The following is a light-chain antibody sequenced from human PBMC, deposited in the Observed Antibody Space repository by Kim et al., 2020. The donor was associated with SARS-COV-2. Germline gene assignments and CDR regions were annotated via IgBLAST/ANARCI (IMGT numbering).Light chain of an antibody. CDR2: AAS. CDR1: QSISNY. Sequence: SAFVGDRVTITCRASQSISNYLNWYQRKPGKAPELLIFAASSVRSGVPSRFSASGSGTDFTLTISSLQSEDFAAYYCQQGFSTPPTFGGGTKLEI. V-gene: IGKV1-39*01. J-gene: IGKJ4*01. CDR3: QQGFSTPPT.